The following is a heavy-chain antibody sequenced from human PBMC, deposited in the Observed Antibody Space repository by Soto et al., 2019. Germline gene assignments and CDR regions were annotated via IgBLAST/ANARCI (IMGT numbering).Heavy chain of an antibody. CDR1: GFTFSSYG. CDR2: IWYDGSNK. Sequence: QVQLVESGGGVVQPGRSLRLSCAASGFTFSSYGMHWVRQAPGKGLEWVAVIWYDGSNKYYADFVKGRFTSSRDNSKNTLYLQMNSLRADDTGVYFCAREFSNAMDVWGQGTTVTVSS. J-gene: IGHJ6*02. V-gene: IGHV3-33*01. CDR3: AREFSNAMDV.